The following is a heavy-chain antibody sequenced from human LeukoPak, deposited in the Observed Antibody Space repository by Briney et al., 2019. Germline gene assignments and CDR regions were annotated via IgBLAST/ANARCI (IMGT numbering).Heavy chain of an antibody. CDR2: IYYSGST. J-gene: IGHJ3*02. CDR1: GGSISSSDYY. CDR3: ARDIKGDYYDSSDPGTFDI. D-gene: IGHD3-22*01. Sequence: TSETLSLTCTVSGGSISSSDYYWGWIRQPPGKGLEWIGSIYYSGSTYYNPSLKSRVTISVDTSKNQFSLKLSSVTAADTAVYYCARDIKGDYYDSSDPGTFDIWGQGTMVTVSS. V-gene: IGHV4-39*07.